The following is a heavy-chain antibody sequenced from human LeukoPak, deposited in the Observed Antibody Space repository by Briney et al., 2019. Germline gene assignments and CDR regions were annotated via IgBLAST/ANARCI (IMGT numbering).Heavy chain of an antibody. CDR1: GGSISSYY. Sequence: MPSETLSLTCTVSGGSISSYYWSWIRQPAGKGLEWIGRIYTSGSTNYNPSLKSRVTMSVDTSKNQYSLKLSSVTAADTAVYYCARDPGYYDFWSGPQNWFDPWGQGTLVTVSS. J-gene: IGHJ5*02. CDR3: ARDPGYYDFWSGPQNWFDP. V-gene: IGHV4-4*07. D-gene: IGHD3-3*01. CDR2: IYTSGST.